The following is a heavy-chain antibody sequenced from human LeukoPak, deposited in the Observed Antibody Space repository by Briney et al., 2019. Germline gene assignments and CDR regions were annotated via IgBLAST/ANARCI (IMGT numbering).Heavy chain of an antibody. CDR3: AADELYTYGSDY. Sequence: GGSLRLSCAASGFTFSSYSMNWVRQAPGKGLEWVANIKQDGSEKYYVDSVKGRFTISRDNAKNSLYLQMNSLRAEDTAVYYCAADELYTYGSDYWGQGTLVTVSS. CDR1: GFTFSSYS. D-gene: IGHD1-26*01. CDR2: IKQDGSEK. J-gene: IGHJ4*02. V-gene: IGHV3-7*01.